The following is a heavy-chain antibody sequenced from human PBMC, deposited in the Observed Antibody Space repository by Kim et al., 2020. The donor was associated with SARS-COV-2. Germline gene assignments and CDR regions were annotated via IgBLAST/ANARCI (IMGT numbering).Heavy chain of an antibody. V-gene: IGHV3-21*03. CDR1: GFIFGRYT. CDR3: VREARYSRLSSGDYYDY. D-gene: IGHD6-19*01. J-gene: IGHJ4*02. Sequence: GWSLRLSCEASGFIFGRYTMNWVRQAPGKGLEWVSSLSSNSAYVYYADSLAGRLSSSRDNARDTLFLQMDRLRAEDTGVYYCVREARYSRLSSGDYYDYWGKGTLVTVSS. CDR2: LSSNSAYV.